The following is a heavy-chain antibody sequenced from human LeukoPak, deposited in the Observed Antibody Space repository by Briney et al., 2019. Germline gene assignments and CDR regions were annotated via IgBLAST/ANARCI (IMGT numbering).Heavy chain of an antibody. J-gene: IGHJ6*02. D-gene: IGHD1-26*01. CDR2: IYTSGST. CDR3: ARGDSGYYYYGMDV. CDR1: GGSLSSYY. Sequence: SETLALTCTVSGGSLSSYYWSWIRQPAGKGLEWIGRIYTSGSTNYNPSLKSRVTMSVDTSKNQFSLKLSSVTAADTAVYYCARGDSGYYYYGMDVWGQGTTVTVSS. V-gene: IGHV4-4*07.